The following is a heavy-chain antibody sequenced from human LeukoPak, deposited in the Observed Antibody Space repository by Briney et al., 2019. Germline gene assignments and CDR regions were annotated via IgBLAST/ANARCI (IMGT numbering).Heavy chain of an antibody. V-gene: IGHV4-34*01. J-gene: IGHJ4*02. D-gene: IGHD5-18*01. CDR2: INHSGST. Sequence: PSETLCLTCAVYGVSFSGYYWSWIRQPPGKGLEWIGEINHSGSTNYNPSRKSRVTISVDTSKDQFSLKLSSVTAPDPAVYYWARRRDTAMVYGYWGQGTLVTVSS. CDR3: ARRRDTAMVYGY. CDR1: GVSFSGYY.